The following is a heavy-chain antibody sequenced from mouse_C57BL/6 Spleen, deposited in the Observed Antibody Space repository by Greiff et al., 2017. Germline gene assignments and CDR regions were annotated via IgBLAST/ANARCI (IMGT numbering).Heavy chain of an antibody. D-gene: IGHD2-5*01. CDR3: TRGSYSNYDAMDY. CDR2: ISSGGDYI. J-gene: IGHJ4*01. CDR1: GFTFSSYA. Sequence: EVHLVESGEGLVKPGGSLKLSCAASGFTFSSYAMSWVRQTPEKRLEWVAYISSGGDYIYYADTVKGRFTISRDNARNTLYLQMSSLKSEDTAMYYCTRGSYSNYDAMDYWGQGTSVTVSS. V-gene: IGHV5-9-1*02.